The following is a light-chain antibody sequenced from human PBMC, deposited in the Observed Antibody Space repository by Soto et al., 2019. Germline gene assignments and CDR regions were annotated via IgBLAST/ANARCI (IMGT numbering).Light chain of an antibody. CDR3: LQDYPYPWT. CDR1: QGISNE. V-gene: IGKV1-6*01. Sequence: IQMTESPSSLSASVGDRVTITCRASQGISNELGWYQQRPGKAPKVLICGASNLQSGVPSRFSGSASGTDFTLTISSLQPEDFATYYCLQDYPYPWTFGQGTSVDIK. J-gene: IGKJ1*01. CDR2: GAS.